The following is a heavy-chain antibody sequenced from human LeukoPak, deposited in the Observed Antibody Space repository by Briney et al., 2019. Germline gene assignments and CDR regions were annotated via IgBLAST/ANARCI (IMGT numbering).Heavy chain of an antibody. CDR1: GYTFTGYY. CDR3: ARAVAGVFKFDY. CDR2: INPNTGGT. J-gene: IGHJ4*02. V-gene: IGHV1-2*02. Sequence: ASVKVSCKASGYTFTGYYIHWVRQAPGQGLEWMGWINPNTGGTNYAQKFQGRVTITADESTSTAYMELSSLRSDDTAVFYCARAVAGVFKFDYWGQGTLVTVSS. D-gene: IGHD6-19*01.